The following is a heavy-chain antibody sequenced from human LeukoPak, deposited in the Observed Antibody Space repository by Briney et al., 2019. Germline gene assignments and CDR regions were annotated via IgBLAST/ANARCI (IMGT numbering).Heavy chain of an antibody. V-gene: IGHV1-69*13. CDR3: ARAGGSYDAFDI. D-gene: IGHD1-26*01. J-gene: IGHJ3*02. CDR2: IIPIFGTA. Sequence: SVKVSCKASGGTFSSYAISWVRQAPGQGLEWMGGIIPIFGTANYAQKFQGRVTITADESTSTAYMELSSLRSEDTAVYYCARAGGSYDAFDIWGQGTMVTVSS. CDR1: GGTFSSYA.